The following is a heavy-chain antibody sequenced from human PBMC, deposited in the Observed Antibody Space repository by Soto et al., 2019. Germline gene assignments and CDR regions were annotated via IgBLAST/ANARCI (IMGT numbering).Heavy chain of an antibody. CDR1: GFTFSSYA. CDR3: ARGAAAVTGGWFDP. D-gene: IGHD6-13*01. V-gene: IGHV3-30-3*01. J-gene: IGHJ5*02. CDR2: ISYDGSNK. Sequence: QVQLVESGGGVVQPGRSLRLSCAASGFTFSSYAMHWVRQAPGKGLEWVAVISYDGSNKYYADSVKGRFTISRDNSKNTLYLQMNSLRAEETAVYYCARGAAAVTGGWFDPWGQGTLVTVSS.